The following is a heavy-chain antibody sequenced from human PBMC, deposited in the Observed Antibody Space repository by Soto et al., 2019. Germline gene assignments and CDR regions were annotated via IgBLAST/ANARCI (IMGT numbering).Heavy chain of an antibody. V-gene: IGHV1-18*01. Sequence: QVQLVQSGDEVKKPGASVKVSCKASGYIFVNYGIAWVRQAPGQGLEWMGWISPYTGNTHSATKVQGRLTMTTDTSTRTDYRDLGRLTSDDTAVYYCVMVDNYVPPTPQDVWGQGTTVTVSS. D-gene: IGHD3-16*01. CDR1: GYIFVNYG. J-gene: IGHJ6*02. CDR3: VMVDNYVPPTPQDV. CDR2: ISPYTGNT.